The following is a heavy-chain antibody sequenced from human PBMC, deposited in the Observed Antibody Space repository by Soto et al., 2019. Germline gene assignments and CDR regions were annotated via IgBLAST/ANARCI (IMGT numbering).Heavy chain of an antibody. J-gene: IGHJ6*02. V-gene: IGHV4-59*12. CDR1: GGSISSYY. Sequence: PSETLSLTCTVSGGSISSYYWSWIRQPPGKGLEWIGYIYYSGSTNYNPSLKSRVTISVDTSKNQFSLKLSSVTAADTAVYYCARDPGTYYDFWSGHYYGMDVWGQGTTVTVSS. D-gene: IGHD3-3*01. CDR3: ARDPGTYYDFWSGHYYGMDV. CDR2: IYYSGST.